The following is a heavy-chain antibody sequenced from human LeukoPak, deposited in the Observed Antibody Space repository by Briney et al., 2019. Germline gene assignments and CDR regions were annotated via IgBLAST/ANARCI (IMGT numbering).Heavy chain of an antibody. Sequence: GGSLRLSCAASGFTFSSYAMHWVRQAPGKGLEWVAVISYDGSNKYYADSVKGRFTISRDNSKNTLYLQMNSLRAEDTAVYYCAREGRVVGATDYWGQGTLVTVSS. CDR2: ISYDGSNK. CDR3: AREGRVVGATDY. CDR1: GFTFSSYA. V-gene: IGHV3-30-3*01. D-gene: IGHD1-26*01. J-gene: IGHJ4*02.